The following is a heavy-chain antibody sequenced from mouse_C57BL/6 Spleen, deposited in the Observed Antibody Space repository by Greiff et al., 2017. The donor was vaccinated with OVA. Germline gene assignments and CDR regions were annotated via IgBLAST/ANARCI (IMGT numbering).Heavy chain of an antibody. V-gene: IGHV2-6-1*01. CDR3: ARHSRGSAMDY. J-gene: IGHJ4*01. CDR1: GFSLTSYG. CDR2: IWSDGST. Sequence: VKVVESGPGLVASLQCPSITCTVSGFSLTSYGVHWVRQPPGKGLEWLVVIWSDGSTTYNSALKSRLSISKDNSKSQVFLKMNSLQTDDTAMYYCARHSRGSAMDYWGQGTSVTVSS.